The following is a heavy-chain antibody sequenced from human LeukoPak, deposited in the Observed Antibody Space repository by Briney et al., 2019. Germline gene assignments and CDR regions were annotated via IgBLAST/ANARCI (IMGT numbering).Heavy chain of an antibody. CDR2: IYYSGST. J-gene: IGHJ4*02. D-gene: IGHD3-9*01. CDR3: ARHRARHYDILSGFDY. V-gene: IGHV4-59*08. CDR1: GGSISSYY. Sequence: SETLSLTCTVSGGSISSYYWSWIRQPPGKGLEWIGYIYYSGSTNYNPSLKSRVTISVDTSKNQFSLKLSSVAAADTAVYYCARHRARHYDILSGFDYWGQGTLVTVSS.